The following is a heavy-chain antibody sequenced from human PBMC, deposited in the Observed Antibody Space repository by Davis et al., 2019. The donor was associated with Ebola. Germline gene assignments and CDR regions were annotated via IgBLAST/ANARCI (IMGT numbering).Heavy chain of an antibody. Sequence: GESLKISCAASGFNFRSYGMHWVRQAPGKGLEWVSAISGSGGSTYYADSVKGRFTISRDNSKNTLYLQMNSLRAEDTAVYYCAKDRRSSWGEPFDYWGQGTLVTVSS. D-gene: IGHD6-13*01. V-gene: IGHV3-23*01. CDR1: GFNFRSYG. J-gene: IGHJ4*02. CDR3: AKDRRSSWGEPFDY. CDR2: ISGSGGST.